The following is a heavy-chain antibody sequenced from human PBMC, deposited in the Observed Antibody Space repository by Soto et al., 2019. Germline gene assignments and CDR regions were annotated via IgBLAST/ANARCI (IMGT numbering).Heavy chain of an antibody. CDR3: ARVGGGSYNWFDP. CDR1: GYTFTSYA. D-gene: IGHD1-26*01. V-gene: IGHV1-3*01. J-gene: IGHJ5*02. Sequence: QVQLMQSGAEVKKPGASVKVSCKASGYTFTSYAMHWVRQAPGQRLEWMGWINAGNGNTKYSQKFQGRVTITRDTSASTAYMELSSLRSEDTAVYYCARVGGGSYNWFDPWGQGTLVTVSS. CDR2: INAGNGNT.